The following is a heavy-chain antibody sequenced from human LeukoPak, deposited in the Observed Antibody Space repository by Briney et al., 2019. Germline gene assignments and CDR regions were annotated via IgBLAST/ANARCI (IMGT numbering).Heavy chain of an antibody. CDR3: VKDHSGSGDY. V-gene: IGHV3-66*02. Sequence: QAGGSLRLSCAASGFAVSSTYMTWVRQAPGKGLEWVSVTYPGGTTYYSDSVRGRFTVSRDNSKNTLYLQMSSLGAEDTAVYYCVKDHSGSGDYWGQGTLVTVSS. J-gene: IGHJ4*02. CDR2: TYPGGTT. CDR1: GFAVSSTY. D-gene: IGHD3-10*01.